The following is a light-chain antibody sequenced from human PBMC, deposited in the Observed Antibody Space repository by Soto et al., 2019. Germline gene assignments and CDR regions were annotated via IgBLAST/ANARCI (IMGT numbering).Light chain of an antibody. CDR3: PAWDDRLRGRV. Sequence: QSVLTQPPSASGTPGQRVTISCSGSSCNIGSNHVHSYHHLPERPPKLLISDNIQRPSGVPDRFSGSRSGTSASLAISALGSEDEADYYCPAWDDRLRGRVFGGGTKLTVL. J-gene: IGLJ3*02. CDR2: DNI. CDR1: SCNIGSNH. V-gene: IGLV1-47*02.